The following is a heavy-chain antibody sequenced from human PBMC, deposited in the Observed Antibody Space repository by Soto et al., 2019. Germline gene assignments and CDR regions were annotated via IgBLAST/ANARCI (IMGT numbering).Heavy chain of an antibody. D-gene: IGHD2-2*01. CDR2: INRSGST. V-gene: IGHV4-34*01. CDR3: ARGPKYQLGGFDY. J-gene: IGHJ4*02. CDR1: GGSFSGYY. Sequence: SETLSLTCAVNGGSFSGYYWSWIRQPPGKGLEWIGEINRSGSTNYNPSLKSRVTISVDTSKNQFSLKLSSVTAADTAVYYCARGPKYQLGGFDYWGQGTLVTVSS.